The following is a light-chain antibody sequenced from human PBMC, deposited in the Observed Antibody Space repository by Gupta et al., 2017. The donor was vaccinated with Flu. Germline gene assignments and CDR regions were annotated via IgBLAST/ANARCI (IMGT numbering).Light chain of an antibody. CDR3: QQRYSIHPEDT. J-gene: IGKJ2*01. Sequence: DIQMTQSPSSLSASVGDSGTFTCRASRDIARHLNWYQQKPGEPPSRFIYGPINLQRGGTSRCSGSRTATEENITIISSQPSDSETIYCQQRYSIHPEDTFGQGTRLEI. CDR2: GPI. V-gene: IGKV1-39*01. CDR1: RDIARH.